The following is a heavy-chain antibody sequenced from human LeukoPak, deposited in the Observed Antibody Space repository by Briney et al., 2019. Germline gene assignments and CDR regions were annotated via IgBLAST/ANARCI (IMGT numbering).Heavy chain of an antibody. Sequence: GGSLRLSCAASGFTFSSHWMSWVRQAPGKGLEWVANIKQDGNEEHYVDSVKGRFTISRDNAKNSLYLQMNSLRAEDTAVYYCVKYYHDSSGYSHFDYWGQGTLVTVSS. CDR1: GFTFSSHW. J-gene: IGHJ4*02. CDR2: IKQDGNEE. CDR3: VKYYHDSSGYSHFDY. V-gene: IGHV3-7*01. D-gene: IGHD3-22*01.